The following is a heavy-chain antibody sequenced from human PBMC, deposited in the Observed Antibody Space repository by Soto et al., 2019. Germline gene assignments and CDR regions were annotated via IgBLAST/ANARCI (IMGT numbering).Heavy chain of an antibody. CDR3: ARDLRGIAVAGTRWFDP. V-gene: IGHV1-69*12. D-gene: IGHD6-19*01. CDR1: GGTFSSYA. J-gene: IGHJ5*02. CDR2: IIPIFGTA. Sequence: QVQLVQSGAEVKKPGSSVKVSCKASGGTFSSYAISWVRQAPGQGLEWMGGIIPIFGTANYAQKFQGRVTITADESTSTAYMELSRLRSEDTAVYYCARDLRGIAVAGTRWFDPWGQGTLVTVSS.